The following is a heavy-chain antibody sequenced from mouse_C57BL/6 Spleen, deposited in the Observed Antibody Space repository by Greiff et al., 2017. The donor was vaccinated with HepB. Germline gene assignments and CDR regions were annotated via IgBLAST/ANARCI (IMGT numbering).Heavy chain of an antibody. CDR2: INPNNGGT. D-gene: IGHD1-1*01. CDR3: ASYYGSSYDYAMDY. CDR1: GYTFTDYY. V-gene: IGHV1-26*01. Sequence: EVQLQQSGPELVKPGASVKISCKASGYTFTDYYMNWVKQSHGKSLEWIGDINPNNGGTRYNQKFKGKATLTVDKSSSTAYMELRSLTSEDSAVYYCASYYGSSYDYAMDYWGQGTSVTVSS. J-gene: IGHJ4*01.